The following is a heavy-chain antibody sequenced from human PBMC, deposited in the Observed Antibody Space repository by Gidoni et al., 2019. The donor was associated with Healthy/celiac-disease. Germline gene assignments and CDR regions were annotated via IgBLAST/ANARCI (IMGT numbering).Heavy chain of an antibody. V-gene: IGHV1-18*01. CDR1: GYTFTSYG. D-gene: IGHD2-15*01. J-gene: IGHJ3*02. Sequence: QVQLVQSGAEVKKPGASVKVSCKASGYTFTSYGVSWVRQAPGQGLEWRGWISAYNGNTNYAQKLQGRVTMTTDTSTSTAYMELRSLRSDDTAVYYCARGVYCSGGSCPPGAFDIWGQGTMVTVSS. CDR3: ARGVYCSGGSCPPGAFDI. CDR2: ISAYNGNT.